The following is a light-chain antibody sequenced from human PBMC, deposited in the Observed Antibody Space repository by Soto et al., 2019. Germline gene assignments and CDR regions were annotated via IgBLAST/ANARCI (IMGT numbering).Light chain of an antibody. J-gene: IGKJ5*01. Sequence: EIVLTQYAGTMSLSPGERSTLSCLASQSVSSSYLAWYQQKPGQAPRLLIHGASSRATGIPDRISGSGSGTDFTITISRLEPEDFAVYYCQQYGSSPITVGQGTRLEIK. V-gene: IGKV3-20*01. CDR1: QSVSSSY. CDR3: QQYGSSPIT. CDR2: GAS.